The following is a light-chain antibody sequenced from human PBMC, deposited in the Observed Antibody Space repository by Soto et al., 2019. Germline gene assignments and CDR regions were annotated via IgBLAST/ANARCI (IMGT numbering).Light chain of an antibody. CDR2: GAS. V-gene: IGKV3-20*01. CDR1: QSVSSSY. CDR3: QQDGSSHRGT. Sequence: EIVLTQSPGTLSLSPGERATLSCRASQSVSSSYLAWYQQKPGQAPRLLIYGASSRATGIPDRFSGSGAGTYFTITISRLEPEDFAVYYWQQDGSSHRGTLGGGNKVESK. J-gene: IGKJ4*01.